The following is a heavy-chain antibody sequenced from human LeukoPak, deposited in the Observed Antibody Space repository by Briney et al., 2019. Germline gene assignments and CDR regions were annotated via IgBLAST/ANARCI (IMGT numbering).Heavy chain of an antibody. J-gene: IGHJ5*02. CDR1: GFTLSSYW. D-gene: IGHD3-9*01. CDR3: AKPYSGTILTGWFDP. Sequence: GGSLRLSCAASGFTLSSYWMHWVRQAPGKGLVWVSRINSDGNSASYADSVKGRFTVSRDNAKNTLYLQMNSLRAEDTALYYCAKPYSGTILTGWFDPWGQGTLVTVSS. CDR2: INSDGNSA. V-gene: IGHV3-74*01.